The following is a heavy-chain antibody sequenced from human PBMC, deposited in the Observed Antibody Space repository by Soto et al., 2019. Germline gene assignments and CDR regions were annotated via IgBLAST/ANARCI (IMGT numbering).Heavy chain of an antibody. J-gene: IGHJ4*02. V-gene: IGHV4-39*01. D-gene: IGHD4-17*01. Sequence: SETLSLTCTVSGGSISSSSYYWGWIRQPPGKGLEWIGSIYYSGSTYYNPSLKSRVTISVDTSKNQFSLKLSSVTAADTAVYYCARSYGDYRYFDYWGQGTLVTVSS. CDR1: GGSISSSSYY. CDR3: ARSYGDYRYFDY. CDR2: IYYSGST.